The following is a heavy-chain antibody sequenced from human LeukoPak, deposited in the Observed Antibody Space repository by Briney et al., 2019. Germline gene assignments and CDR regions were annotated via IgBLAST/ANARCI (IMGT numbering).Heavy chain of an antibody. CDR3: ASETPYYYGSGSYSWGRWFDP. D-gene: IGHD3-10*01. V-gene: IGHV4-30-4*08. CDR1: GGSISSGDYY. J-gene: IGHJ5*02. CDR2: SYYSGST. Sequence: PSQTLSLTCTVSGGSISSGDYYWSWIRQPPGKSLEWIGYSYYSGSTYYNPSLKSRVTISVDTSKNQFSLKLSSVTAADTAVYLCASETPYYYGSGSYSWGRWFDPWGQGTLVTVSS.